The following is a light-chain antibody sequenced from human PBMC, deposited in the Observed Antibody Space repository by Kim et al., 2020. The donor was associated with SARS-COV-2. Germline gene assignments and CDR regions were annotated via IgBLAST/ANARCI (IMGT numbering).Light chain of an antibody. CDR3: QQYNNWPPCT. CDR1: QSVSSN. Sequence: SPGERATLSCRASQSVSSNLAWYQQKPGQAPRLLIYGASTRATGIPARFSGSGSGTEFTLTISSLQSEDFAVYYCQQYNNWPPCTFGQGTKLDIK. CDR2: GAS. J-gene: IGKJ1*01. V-gene: IGKV3-15*01.